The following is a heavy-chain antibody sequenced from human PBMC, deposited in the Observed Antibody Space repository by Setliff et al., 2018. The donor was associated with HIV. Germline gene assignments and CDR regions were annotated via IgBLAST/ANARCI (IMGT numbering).Heavy chain of an antibody. J-gene: IGHJ4*02. V-gene: IGHV1-8*01. CDR1: GYTFSNYD. CDR3: ARVATVRHPGDYFDY. D-gene: IGHD4-4*01. Sequence: ASVKVSCKASGYTFSNYDINWVRQATGQGLEWVGWMNPNSGNTGYAQKFQGRVTLTRNTSISTAYMELSSLRSEDTAVYSCARVATVRHPGDYFDYWGQGTLVTVSS. CDR2: MNPNSGNT.